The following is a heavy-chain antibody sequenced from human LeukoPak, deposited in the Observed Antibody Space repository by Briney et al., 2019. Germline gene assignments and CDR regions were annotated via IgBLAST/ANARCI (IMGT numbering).Heavy chain of an antibody. J-gene: IGHJ6*03. D-gene: IGHD3-10*01. CDR1: GFTFDDYA. CDR3: AKDRGAGYYYYMDV. CDR2: ISWDGGST. Sequence: GGSLRLSCAASGFTFDDYAMHWARQAPGKGLEWVSLISWDGGSTYYADSVKGRFTISRDNSKNSLYLQMNSLRAEDTALYYCAKDRGAGYYYYMDVWGKGTTVTVSS. V-gene: IGHV3-43D*03.